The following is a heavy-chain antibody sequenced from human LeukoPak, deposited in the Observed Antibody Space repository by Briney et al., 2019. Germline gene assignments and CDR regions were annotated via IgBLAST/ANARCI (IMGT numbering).Heavy chain of an antibody. Sequence: PSETLSLTCTVSGGSISSSSYYWGWIRQPPGKGLEWIGSIYYSGSTYYNPSLKSRVTISVDTSKNQFSLKLSSVTAADTAVYYCARTPKRKVVVITTWKHYFDYWGQGTLVTVSS. CDR2: IYYSGST. CDR3: ARTPKRKVVVITTWKHYFDY. V-gene: IGHV4-39*01. D-gene: IGHD3-22*01. J-gene: IGHJ4*02. CDR1: GGSISSSSYY.